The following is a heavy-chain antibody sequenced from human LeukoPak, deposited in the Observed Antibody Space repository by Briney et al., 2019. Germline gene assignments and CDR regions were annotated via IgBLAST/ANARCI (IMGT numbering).Heavy chain of an antibody. CDR3: ARSGSGWPYYFDY. D-gene: IGHD6-19*01. Sequence: GGSLRLSCAASGFTFSSNYMSWVRQAPGKGLEWVSVIYSGGSTYYADSVKGRFTISRDNSKNTLYLQMNSLRAEDTAVYYCARSGSGWPYYFDYWGQGTLVTVSS. V-gene: IGHV3-53*01. CDR2: IYSGGST. J-gene: IGHJ4*02. CDR1: GFTFSSNY.